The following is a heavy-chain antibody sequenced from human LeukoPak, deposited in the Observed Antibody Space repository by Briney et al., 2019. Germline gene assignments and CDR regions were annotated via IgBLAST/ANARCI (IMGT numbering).Heavy chain of an antibody. D-gene: IGHD3-3*01. CDR2: MNPNSGNT. Sequence: ASVKVSCKASGYTFTSYDINWVRQATGQGLEWMGWMNPNSGNTGYAQKFQGRVTMTRNTSISTAYMELSSLRSEDTAVYYCAGGFYDLWSGYYGYYGMDVWGQGTTVTVSS. CDR3: AGGFYDLWSGYYGYYGMDV. J-gene: IGHJ6*02. CDR1: GYTFTSYD. V-gene: IGHV1-8*01.